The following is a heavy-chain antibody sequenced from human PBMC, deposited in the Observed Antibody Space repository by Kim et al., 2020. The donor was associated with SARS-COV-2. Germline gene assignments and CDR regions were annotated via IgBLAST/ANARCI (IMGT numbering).Heavy chain of an antibody. V-gene: IGHV3-30*04. CDR2: ISYDGSNK. Sequence: GGSLRLSCAASGFTFSSYAMHWVRQAPGKGLEWVAVISYDGSNKYYADSVKGRFTISRDNSKNTLYLQMNSLRAEDTAVYYCAGDSSGYPFWYFDYWGQGTLVTVSS. CDR3: AGDSSGYPFWYFDY. D-gene: IGHD3-22*01. J-gene: IGHJ4*02. CDR1: GFTFSSYA.